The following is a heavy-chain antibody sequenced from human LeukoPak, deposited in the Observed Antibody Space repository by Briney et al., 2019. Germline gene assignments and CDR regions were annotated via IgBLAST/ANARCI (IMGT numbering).Heavy chain of an antibody. D-gene: IGHD3-9*01. Sequence: PSQTLSLTCTVSGGSISSGDYYWSWFRQPPGKGLEWIGYIYYSGSTYYNPSLKSRVTISVDTSKNQFSLKLSSVTAADTAVYYCARVRYFDWSLYAGLNWFDPWGQGTLVTVSS. CDR2: IYYSGST. CDR1: GGSISSGDYY. J-gene: IGHJ5*02. V-gene: IGHV4-30-4*01. CDR3: ARVRYFDWSLYAGLNWFDP.